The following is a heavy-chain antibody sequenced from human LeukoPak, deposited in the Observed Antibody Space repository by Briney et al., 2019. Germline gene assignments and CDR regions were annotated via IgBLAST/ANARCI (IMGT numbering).Heavy chain of an antibody. Sequence: KPSETLSLTCVVYDESFSGYFWSWIRQPPGKGLEWIGEINHSGSTNYNPSLKSRVTISVDTSKNQFSLKLSSVTAADTAVYYCARADSSGWTDAFDIWGQGTMVTVSS. CDR2: INHSGST. D-gene: IGHD6-19*01. V-gene: IGHV4-34*01. CDR3: ARADSSGWTDAFDI. J-gene: IGHJ3*02. CDR1: DESFSGYF.